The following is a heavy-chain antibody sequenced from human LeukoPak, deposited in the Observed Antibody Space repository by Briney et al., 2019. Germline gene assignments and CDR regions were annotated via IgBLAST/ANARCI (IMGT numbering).Heavy chain of an antibody. CDR2: IYYSGST. Sequence: PSETLSLTCTVSGGSVSSGSYYWSRIRQPPGKGLEWIGYIYYSGSTNYNPSLKSRVSISVDRSKNQFSLKLSSVTAADTAVYYCARGGTHSAGTSDYWGQGTLVTVSS. V-gene: IGHV4-61*01. J-gene: IGHJ4*02. CDR1: GGSVSSGSYY. D-gene: IGHD6-13*01. CDR3: ARGGTHSAGTSDY.